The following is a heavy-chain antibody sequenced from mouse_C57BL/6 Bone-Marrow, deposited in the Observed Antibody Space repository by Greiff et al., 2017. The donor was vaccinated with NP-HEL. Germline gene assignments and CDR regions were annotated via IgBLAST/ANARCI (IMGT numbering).Heavy chain of an antibody. CDR3: ASPITDYGSSYPYYYAMDY. J-gene: IGHJ4*01. V-gene: IGHV1-9*01. D-gene: IGHD1-1*01. Sequence: QVQLQQSGAELMKPGASVKLSCKATGYTFTGYWIEWVKQRPGHGLEWIGEILPGSGSTNYNEKFKGKATFTADTSSNTAYMQLSSLTTEDSAIYYCASPITDYGSSYPYYYAMDYWGQGTSVTVSS. CDR1: GYTFTGYW. CDR2: ILPGSGST.